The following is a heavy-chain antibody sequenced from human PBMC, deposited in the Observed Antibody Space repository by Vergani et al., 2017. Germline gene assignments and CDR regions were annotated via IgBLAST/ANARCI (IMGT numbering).Heavy chain of an antibody. CDR3: ARDWNWNDVGWFDP. J-gene: IGHJ5*02. D-gene: IGHD1-1*01. CDR2: IWYDGSNK. V-gene: IGHV3-33*01. CDR1: GFTFSSYG. Sequence: QVQLVESGGGVVQPGRSLRLSCAASGFTFSSYGMHWVRQAPGKGLEWVAVIWYDGSNKYYADSVKGRFTIPRDNSKNTLYLQMNSLRAEDTAVYYCARDWNWNDVGWFDPWGQGTLVTVSS.